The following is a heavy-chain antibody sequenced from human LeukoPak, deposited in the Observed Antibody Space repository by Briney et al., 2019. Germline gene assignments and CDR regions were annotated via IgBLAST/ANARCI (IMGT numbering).Heavy chain of an antibody. CDR1: GFTFSSYA. V-gene: IGHV3-23*01. J-gene: IGHJ4*02. D-gene: IGHD3-3*02. Sequence: GGSLRLSCAASGFTFSSYAMSWVRQAPGKGLEWVSAISGSGGSTCYADSVKGRFTISRDNSKNTLYLQMNSLRAEDTAVYYCAKDRAPFLEWPLYYLDYWGQGTLVTVSS. CDR3: AKDRAPFLEWPLYYLDY. CDR2: ISGSGGST.